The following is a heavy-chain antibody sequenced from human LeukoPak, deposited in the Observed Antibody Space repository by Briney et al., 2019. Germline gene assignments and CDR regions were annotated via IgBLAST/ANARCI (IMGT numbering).Heavy chain of an antibody. V-gene: IGHV3-11*01. Sequence: SGGSLRLSCAASGFTFSDYYMSWIRQAPRKGLEWVSNISSGGGTIYYADSVKGRFTISRDNAKNSLYLQMNSLRAEDTAVYYCASEAYYYDSSGYYFPGGFDYWGQGTLVTVSS. CDR2: ISSGGGTI. D-gene: IGHD3-22*01. CDR3: ASEAYYYDSSGYYFPGGFDY. CDR1: GFTFSDYY. J-gene: IGHJ4*02.